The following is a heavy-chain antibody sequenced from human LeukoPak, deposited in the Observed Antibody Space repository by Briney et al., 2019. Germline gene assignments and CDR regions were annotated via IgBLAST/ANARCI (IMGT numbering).Heavy chain of an antibody. CDR3: ARRGYCSSTSCLTPFDY. J-gene: IGHJ4*02. CDR2: IYTSGST. V-gene: IGHV4-61*02. Sequence: PSETLSLTCTVSGGSISSGSYYWSWIRQPAGKGLEWIGRIYTSGSTNYNPSLKSRVTISVDTSKNQFSLKLSSVTAADTAVYYCARRGYCSSTSCLTPFDYWGQGTLVTVSS. D-gene: IGHD2-2*01. CDR1: GGSISSGSYY.